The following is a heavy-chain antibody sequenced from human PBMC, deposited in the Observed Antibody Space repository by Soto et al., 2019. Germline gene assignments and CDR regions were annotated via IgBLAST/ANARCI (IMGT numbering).Heavy chain of an antibody. V-gene: IGHV3-23*01. CDR2: IDAGGGST. CDR1: GFTFSNLA. J-gene: IGHJ4*02. D-gene: IGHD6-25*01. Sequence: EVQLLESGGGLVQPGGSLRLSCTASGFTFSNLAITWVRQAPGKGLEWVSTIDAGGGSTHYADSVKGRFTISRDNSKNKLYLQMNSLRAEDTAVYYCALLNAASGSYWGKGSLITVSS. CDR3: ALLNAASGSY.